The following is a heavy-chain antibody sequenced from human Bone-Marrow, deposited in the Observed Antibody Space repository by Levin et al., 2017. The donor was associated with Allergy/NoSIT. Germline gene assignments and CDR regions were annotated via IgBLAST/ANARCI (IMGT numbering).Heavy chain of an antibody. CDR2: IIPIFGTA. Sequence: KISCKASGGTFSSYAISWVRQAPGQGLEWMGGIIPIFGTANYAQKFQGRVTITADESTSTAYMELSSLRSEDTAVYYCARDGAYCGGDCYSWWFDPWGQGTLVTVSS. D-gene: IGHD2-21*02. J-gene: IGHJ5*02. V-gene: IGHV1-69*01. CDR3: ARDGAYCGGDCYSWWFDP. CDR1: GGTFSSYA.